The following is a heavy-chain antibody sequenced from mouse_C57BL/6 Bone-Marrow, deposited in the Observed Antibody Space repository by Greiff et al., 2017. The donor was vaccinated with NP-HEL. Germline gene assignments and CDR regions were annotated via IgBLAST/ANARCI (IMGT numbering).Heavy chain of an antibody. D-gene: IGHD1-1*01. Sequence: EVKLVESGPELVKPGASVKMSCKASGYTFTDYNMHWVKQSHGKSLEWIGYINPNNGGTSYNQKFKGKATLTVNKSSSTAYMELRSLTSEDSAVYYCARERSYGLLLRFWFAYWGQGTLVTVSA. J-gene: IGHJ3*01. CDR2: INPNNGGT. V-gene: IGHV1-22*01. CDR3: ARERSYGLLLRFWFAY. CDR1: GYTFTDYN.